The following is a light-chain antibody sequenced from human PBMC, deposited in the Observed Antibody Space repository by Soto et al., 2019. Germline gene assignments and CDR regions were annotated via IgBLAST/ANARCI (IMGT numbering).Light chain of an antibody. J-gene: IGLJ3*02. CDR1: SSDVGAYNY. CDR2: EVS. Sequence: QSVLTQPAFVSGSPGQSITISCTGTSSDVGAYNYVSWYQQHPGKAPKLMIYEVSNRPSGVSNRFSGSKSGNTASLTISGLQAEDEGDYYCSSYTSGSTWVFGGGTKVTVL. CDR3: SSYTSGSTWV. V-gene: IGLV2-14*01.